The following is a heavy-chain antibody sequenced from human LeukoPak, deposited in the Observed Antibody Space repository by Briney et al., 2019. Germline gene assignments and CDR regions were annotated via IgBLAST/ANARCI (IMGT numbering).Heavy chain of an antibody. V-gene: IGHV3-20*04. CDR3: AIDSFSWSSLDY. Sequence: PGGSLRLSCAASGFTFDGYGMSWVRQAPGKGLEWVASINWDGGSTAYADSVQGRFTISRDNAKNSLHLQMNSLRAEDTALYYFAIDSFSWSSLDYWGQGTLVTVSS. D-gene: IGHD3-3*01. J-gene: IGHJ4*02. CDR2: INWDGGST. CDR1: GFTFDGYG.